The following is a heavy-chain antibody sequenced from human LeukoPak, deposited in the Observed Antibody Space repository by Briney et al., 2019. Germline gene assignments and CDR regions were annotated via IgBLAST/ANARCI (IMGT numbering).Heavy chain of an antibody. CDR2: ISANGGNT. CDR3: AKERASRLPFDY. D-gene: IGHD4-11*01. V-gene: IGHV3-23*01. CDR1: GFTFSNYG. J-gene: IGHJ4*02. Sequence: GGSLRLSCAASGFTFSNYGMNWVRQAPGKGLEWVSAISANGGNTYYADSVKGRFTISRDNSKDTLSLQMNSLRAEDTAVYYCAKERASRLPFDYWGQGTLVTVSS.